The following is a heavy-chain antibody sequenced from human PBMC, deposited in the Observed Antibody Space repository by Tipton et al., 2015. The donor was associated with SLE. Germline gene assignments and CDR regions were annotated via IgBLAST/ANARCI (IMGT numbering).Heavy chain of an antibody. CDR1: GGSISNSNSF. V-gene: IGHV4-39*07. D-gene: IGHD3-3*01. CDR2: VFYSGTS. Sequence: TLSLTCTFSGGSISNSNSFWGWIRQPPGKGLEWIGGVFYSGTSYYNPSLKSRVTISVDTSNNQFSLRLSSVTAAGTAVYFCARADFWGGYLDSWGQGTLATVSS. J-gene: IGHJ4*02. CDR3: ARADFWGGYLDS.